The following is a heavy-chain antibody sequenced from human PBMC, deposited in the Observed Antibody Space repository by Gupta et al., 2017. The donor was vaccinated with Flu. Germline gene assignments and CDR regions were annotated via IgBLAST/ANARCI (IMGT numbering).Heavy chain of an antibody. CDR1: GFTFSDYE. Sequence: EVQLVESGGGLVQPGGSLRLSCAASGFTFSDYEMNWVRQAPGKGLAWVSYISGSGSIIYYADSVKGRFTISRDNAKNSMYLQMTSLRAEDTALYYCARAVRPWLTSDIYYYDMDVWGKGTTVTVSS. CDR2: ISGSGSII. CDR3: ARAVRPWLTSDIYYYDMDV. V-gene: IGHV3-48*03. J-gene: IGHJ6*03. D-gene: IGHD3-22*01.